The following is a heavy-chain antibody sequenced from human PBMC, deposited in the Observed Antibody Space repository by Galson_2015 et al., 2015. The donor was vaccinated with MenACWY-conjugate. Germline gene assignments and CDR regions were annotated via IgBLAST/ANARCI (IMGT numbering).Heavy chain of an antibody. J-gene: IGHJ4*02. V-gene: IGHV4-39*07. Sequence: SETLSLTCTVSGGSISSSSYYWGWIRQPPGKGLEWIGSIYYSGSTYYNPSLKSRVTISVDTSKNQFSLKLSSVTAADTAVYYCARGIEWLRNGFDYWGQGTLVTVSS. CDR2: IYYSGST. CDR1: GGSISSSSYY. CDR3: ARGIEWLRNGFDY. D-gene: IGHD5-12*01.